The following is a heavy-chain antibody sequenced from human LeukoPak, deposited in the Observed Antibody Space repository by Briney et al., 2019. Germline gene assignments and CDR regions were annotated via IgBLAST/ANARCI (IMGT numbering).Heavy chain of an antibody. CDR3: ARVLIDSSGYYLDY. D-gene: IGHD3-22*01. CDR2: ISSGGSYT. Sequence: PGGSLRLSCAASGFTFSAYYMSWSRQAPGKGLEWVSFISSGGSYTNYADSVKGRFTISRDNAKNSLYLQMTSLRAEDTAVYYCARVLIDSSGYYLDYWGQGTLVTVSS. CDR1: GFTFSAYY. V-gene: IGHV3-11*06. J-gene: IGHJ4*02.